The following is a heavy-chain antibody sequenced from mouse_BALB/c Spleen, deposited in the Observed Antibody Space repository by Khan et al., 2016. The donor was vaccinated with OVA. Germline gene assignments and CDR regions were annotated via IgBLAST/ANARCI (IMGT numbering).Heavy chain of an antibody. J-gene: IGHJ3*01. V-gene: IGHV1-26*01. D-gene: IGHD2-12*01. Sequence: EVQLQQSGPDLVKTGASVKISCKASGYSFTAYYMNWVKLSHGKSLECIGRINPNTDNTNYNQKFKGKAILTVDTSSSTAYMEIRSLTCEVSAVYCWARGDDFFAYWGQGTLVTVSA. CDR1: GYSFTAYY. CDR2: INPNTDNT. CDR3: ARGDDFFAY.